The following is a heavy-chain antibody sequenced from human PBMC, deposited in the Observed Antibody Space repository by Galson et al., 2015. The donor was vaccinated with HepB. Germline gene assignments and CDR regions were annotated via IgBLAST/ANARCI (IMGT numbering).Heavy chain of an antibody. CDR2: ISGSGGST. D-gene: IGHD2-2*02. J-gene: IGHJ5*02. Sequence: SLRLSCAASGFTFSSYAMTWVRQAPGKGLEWVSVISGSGGSTYYADSVKGRFTISRDNSKNTLYLQMNSLRAEDTAVYYCAKGSYELLYGDNWFDPWGQGTLVTVPS. CDR1: GFTFSSYA. CDR3: AKGSYELLYGDNWFDP. V-gene: IGHV3-23*01.